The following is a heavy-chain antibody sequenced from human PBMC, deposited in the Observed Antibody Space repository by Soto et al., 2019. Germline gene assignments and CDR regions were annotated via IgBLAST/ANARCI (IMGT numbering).Heavy chain of an antibody. D-gene: IGHD3-22*01. CDR3: AKDSYDSSGYYSAIDY. Sequence: EVQLVESGGGLVQPGGSLRLSCAASGFTFSSYDMHWVRQTTEKGLEWVSGISWNSGSIGYADSVKGRFTISRDNAKNSLYLQMNSLRAEDTALYYCAKDSYDSSGYYSAIDYWGQGTLVTVSS. CDR1: GFTFSSYD. CDR2: ISWNSGSI. J-gene: IGHJ4*02. V-gene: IGHV3-9*01.